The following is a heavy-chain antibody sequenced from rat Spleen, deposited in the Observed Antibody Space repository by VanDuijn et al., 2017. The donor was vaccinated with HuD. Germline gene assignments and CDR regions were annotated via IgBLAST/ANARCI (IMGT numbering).Heavy chain of an antibody. CDR1: GFTFSNYG. D-gene: IGHD1-9*01. V-gene: IGHV5-29*01. CDR3: ARRHYGYTDYFDS. Sequence: EVQLVESGGGLVQPGRSLKLSCAASGFTFSNYGMAWVRQAPTKGLEWVATHSYDGITTYYRDSVRGRFTISRDIAKSTLYLQMDSLRSEDTATYYCARRHYGYTDYFDSWGQGVMVTVSS. J-gene: IGHJ2*01. CDR2: HSYDGITT.